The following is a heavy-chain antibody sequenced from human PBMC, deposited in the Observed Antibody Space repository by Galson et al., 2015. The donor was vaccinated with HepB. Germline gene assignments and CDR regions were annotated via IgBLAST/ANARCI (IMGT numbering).Heavy chain of an antibody. Sequence: SLRLSCAVSGFTFSGYAMSWVRLAPGKGLECVSTISGSSVSAYYADSVRVRFTISRDNSKNTMYLQMNSLRAEDTAVYYCAKVGLGTYYYYGMAVWGQGTTVPVSS. V-gene: IGHV3-23*01. CDR1: GFTFSGYA. D-gene: IGHD7-27*01. CDR3: AKVGLGTYYYYGMAV. J-gene: IGHJ6*02. CDR2: ISGSSVSA.